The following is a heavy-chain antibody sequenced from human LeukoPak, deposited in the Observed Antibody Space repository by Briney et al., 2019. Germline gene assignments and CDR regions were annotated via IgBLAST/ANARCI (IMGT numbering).Heavy chain of an antibody. J-gene: IGHJ4*02. CDR3: ARRHCTNGVCYLDY. CDR1: GFTFSSYG. D-gene: IGHD2-8*01. V-gene: IGHV3-23*01. CDR2: LSDSGGST. Sequence: GGSLRLSCAASGFTFSSYGMSWVRQAPGKGLEWVSGLSDSGGSTYYADSVKGRFTISRDNSKNTLYLQLNSLRAEDTALYYCARRHCTNGVCYLDYWGQGTLVTVSS.